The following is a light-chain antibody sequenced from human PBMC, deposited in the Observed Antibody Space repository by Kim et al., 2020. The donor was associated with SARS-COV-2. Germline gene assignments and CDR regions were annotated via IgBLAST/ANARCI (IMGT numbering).Light chain of an antibody. V-gene: IGLV3-1*01. CDR1: KLGDKY. Sequence: SYELTQPPSVSVSPGQTASITCSGDKLGDKYACWYQQKPGQSHVLVIYQDSKRPSGIPERFSGSNSGNTATLTISGTQAMDEADYYCQAWDSSTVVFGGGPKLTFL. CDR2: QDS. J-gene: IGLJ2*01. CDR3: QAWDSSTVV.